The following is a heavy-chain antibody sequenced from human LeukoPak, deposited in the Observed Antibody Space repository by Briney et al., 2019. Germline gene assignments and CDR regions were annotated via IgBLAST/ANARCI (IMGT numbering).Heavy chain of an antibody. D-gene: IGHD5-24*01. CDR1: GYTFTGYY. V-gene: IGHV1-18*04. CDR2: ISAYNGNT. CDR3: ARGLQPPFDY. Sequence: ASVKVSCKASGYTFTGYYMHWVRQAPGQGLEWMGWISAYNGNTNYAQKLQGRVTMTTDTSTSTAYMELRSLRSDDTAVYYCARGLQPPFDYWGQGTLVTVSS. J-gene: IGHJ4*02.